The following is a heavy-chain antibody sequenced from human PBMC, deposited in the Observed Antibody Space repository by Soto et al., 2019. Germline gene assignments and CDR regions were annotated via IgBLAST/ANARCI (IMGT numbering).Heavy chain of an antibody. V-gene: IGHV5-51*01. CDR3: ARGGPLGARREDWFDP. Sequence: GESLKISCKSSGYSFTSYWIGWVRQMPGKGLEWMGIIYPGDSDTRYSPSFQGQVTISADKSISTAYLQWSSLKVSDTAMYYCARGGPLGARREDWFDPWGQGTPVTVSS. J-gene: IGHJ5*02. CDR2: IYPGDSDT. CDR1: GYSFTSYW. D-gene: IGHD1-26*01.